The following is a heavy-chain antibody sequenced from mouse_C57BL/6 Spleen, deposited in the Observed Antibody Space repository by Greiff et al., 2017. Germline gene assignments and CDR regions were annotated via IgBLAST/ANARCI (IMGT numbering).Heavy chain of an antibody. CDR3: ARVGYEYYFDY. CDR2: IWSGGST. CDR1: GFSLTSYG. Sequence: QVQLQQSGPGLVQPSQSLSITCTVSGFSLTSYGVHWVRQSPGKGLEWLGVIWSGGSTDYNAAFISRLSISKDNSKSQVFFKMNSLQADDTAIYYCARVGYEYYFDYWGRGTTLTVSS. D-gene: IGHD2-2*01. V-gene: IGHV2-2*01. J-gene: IGHJ2*01.